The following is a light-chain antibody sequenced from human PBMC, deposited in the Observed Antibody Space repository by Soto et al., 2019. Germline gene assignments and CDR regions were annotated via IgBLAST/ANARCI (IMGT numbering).Light chain of an antibody. CDR2: GAS. V-gene: IGKV3-20*01. Sequence: EIVLTQSPGTLSLSPGEGATLSCRASQSLSSSYLAWFLQKPGQAPRLLIYGASIRATGIPDRFSGSGSGTDFTLTISRLEPEDFAVYYCQQYGNSPYTFGQGTKLEVK. CDR1: QSLSSSY. CDR3: QQYGNSPYT. J-gene: IGKJ2*01.